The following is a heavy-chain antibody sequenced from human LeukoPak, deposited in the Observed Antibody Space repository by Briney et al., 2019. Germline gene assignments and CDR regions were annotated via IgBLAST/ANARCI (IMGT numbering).Heavy chain of an antibody. CDR3: ASLPRAYYYYGMDV. CDR2: ISNSGNT. J-gene: IGHJ6*02. V-gene: IGHV4-59*08. CDR1: SDSISRYY. Sequence: SETLSLTCTVSSDSISRYYWSWIRQPPGKGLEWIGYISNSGNTDYNPSLKSRVFISVDTSKNQVSLKLSSVTAADTAVYYCASLPRAYYYYGMDVWGQGTTVTVSS.